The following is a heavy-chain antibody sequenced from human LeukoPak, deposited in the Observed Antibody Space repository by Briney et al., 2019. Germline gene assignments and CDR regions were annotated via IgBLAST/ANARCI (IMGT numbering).Heavy chain of an antibody. CDR2: INDSGSP. V-gene: IGHV4-34*01. J-gene: IGHJ6*03. CDR3: ARDPGYSGTYKNSYYYYYYMDV. D-gene: IGHD1-26*01. Sequence: PSETLSLTCAVYGGSFSGYHWTWIRQPPGKGLDWIGEINDSGSPIYNPSLRNRVTISVDMSKNQFSVNLTSVTAADTAVYYCARDPGYSGTYKNSYYYYYYMDVWGKGTTVTVSS. CDR1: GGSFSGYH.